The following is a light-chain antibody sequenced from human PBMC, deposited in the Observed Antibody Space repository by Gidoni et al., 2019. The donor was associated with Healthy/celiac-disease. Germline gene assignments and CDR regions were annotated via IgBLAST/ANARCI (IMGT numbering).Light chain of an antibody. Sequence: DIQMTQSPSTLSASVGDRVTITCRASQSISSWLAWYQQKPGKAPKLLIYKASSLESGVPSRFSGSGSGTEFTLTISSLQPDDFATYYCQQYNSYPIFTFGPGTIVDIK. CDR1: QSISSW. V-gene: IGKV1-5*03. J-gene: IGKJ3*01. CDR3: QQYNSYPIFT. CDR2: KAS.